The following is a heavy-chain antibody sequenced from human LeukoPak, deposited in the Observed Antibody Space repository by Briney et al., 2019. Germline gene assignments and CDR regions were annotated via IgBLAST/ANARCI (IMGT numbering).Heavy chain of an antibody. Sequence: PSETLSLTCAVYGGSFSGYYWSWIRQPAGKGLEWIGRIYTSGSTNYNPSLKSRVTMSVDTSKNQFSLKLSSVTAADTAVYYCARDHVDSNWFDPWGQGTLVTVSS. J-gene: IGHJ5*02. CDR3: ARDHVDSNWFDP. V-gene: IGHV4-4*07. D-gene: IGHD3-9*01. CDR1: GGSFSGYY. CDR2: IYTSGST.